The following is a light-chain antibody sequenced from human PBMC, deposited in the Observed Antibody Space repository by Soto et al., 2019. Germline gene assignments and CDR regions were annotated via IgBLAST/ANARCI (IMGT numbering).Light chain of an antibody. Sequence: EVVLTQSPGTLSLSPGERATLSCRASQSVRSSYLTWYQQKPGQAPRLLIYGASSRATGIPDRFSGSGSGTDFTLIISSLLPEDFAVYYCQLYGTSSITFGQGTRLEIQ. CDR3: QLYGTSSIT. J-gene: IGKJ5*01. V-gene: IGKV3-20*01. CDR2: GAS. CDR1: QSVRSSY.